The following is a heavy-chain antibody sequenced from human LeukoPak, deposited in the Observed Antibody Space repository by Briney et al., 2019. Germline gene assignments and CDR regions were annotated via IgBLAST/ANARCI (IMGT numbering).Heavy chain of an antibody. Sequence: SETLSLTCTVSGGSISSYYWSWTRQPPGKGLEWIGYIYYSGSTNYNPSLKSRVTISVDTSKNQFSLKLSPVTAADTAVYYCARVYPGYCSSTSCYAGGVFDYWGQGTLVTVSS. J-gene: IGHJ4*02. D-gene: IGHD2-2*01. CDR3: ARVYPGYCSSTSCYAGGVFDY. V-gene: IGHV4-59*01. CDR1: GGSISSYY. CDR2: IYYSGST.